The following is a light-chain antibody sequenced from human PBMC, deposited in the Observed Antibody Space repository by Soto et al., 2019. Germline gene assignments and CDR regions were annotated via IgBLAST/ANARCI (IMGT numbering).Light chain of an antibody. J-gene: IGKJ1*01. V-gene: IGKV3-20*01. Sequence: EIVMTQSPATLSVSPGERATLSCRASQSVSNNYLAWYQQKPGQAPRLLIYGASSRATGIPDRFSGSGSGTDFTLTISRLEPEDFAVYYCQQYGSSQTFGQGTKGDIK. CDR2: GAS. CDR3: QQYGSSQT. CDR1: QSVSNNY.